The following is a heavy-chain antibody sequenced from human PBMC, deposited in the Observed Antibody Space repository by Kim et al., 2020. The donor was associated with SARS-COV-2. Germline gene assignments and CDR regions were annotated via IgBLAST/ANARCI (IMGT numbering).Heavy chain of an antibody. Sequence: ASVKVSFKASGYTFTSYYMHWVRQAPGQGLEWMGIINPSGGSTSYAQKFQGRVTMTRDTSTSTVYMELSSLRSEDTAVYYCARSYDSSGPNSVWFDPWGQGTLVTVSS. CDR2: INPSGGST. J-gene: IGHJ5*02. CDR1: GYTFTSYY. CDR3: ARSYDSSGPNSVWFDP. D-gene: IGHD3-22*01. V-gene: IGHV1-46*01.